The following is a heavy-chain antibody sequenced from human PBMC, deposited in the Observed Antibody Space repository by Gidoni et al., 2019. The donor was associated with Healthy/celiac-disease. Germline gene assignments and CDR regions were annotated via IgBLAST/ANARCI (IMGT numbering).Heavy chain of an antibody. J-gene: IGHJ4*02. CDR2: ISCGGVCT. D-gene: IGHD3-10*01. Sequence: EVQLLESGGGLVQPGGSLRLSCAASGFTFSSDAMSWVRQAPGKGVEWGSAISCGGVCTNYADSVKGRFTISRDNSKNTLYLKMNSLRAGDTAVYFCAKDGVPAFFYGSGSFDYWGQGTLVTVSS. CDR1: GFTFSSDA. V-gene: IGHV3-23*01. CDR3: AKDGVPAFFYGSGSFDY.